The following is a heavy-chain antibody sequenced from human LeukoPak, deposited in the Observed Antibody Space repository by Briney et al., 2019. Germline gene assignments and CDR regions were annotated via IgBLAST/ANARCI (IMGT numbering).Heavy chain of an antibody. CDR2: ITWNTGRI. J-gene: IGHJ4*02. Sequence: MXWVXXXPGKGLEXXSGITWNTGRIDYADSVKGRFTISRDNAKNSLYLQMNSLRAEDTAFYYCARERSYSRVGFDYWGQGTLVTVSS. D-gene: IGHD6-13*01. CDR3: ARERSYSRVGFDY. V-gene: IGHV3-9*01.